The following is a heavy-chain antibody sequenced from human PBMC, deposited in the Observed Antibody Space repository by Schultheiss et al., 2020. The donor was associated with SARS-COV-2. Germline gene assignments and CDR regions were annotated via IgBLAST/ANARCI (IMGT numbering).Heavy chain of an antibody. J-gene: IGHJ6*02. CDR3: ARGVRQQLAYGMDV. D-gene: IGHD6-13*01. V-gene: IGHV3-30-3*01. Sequence: GESLKISCAASGFTFSSYAMHWVRQAPGKGLEWVAVISYDGSDKYYADSVKGRFTISRDNSKNTLYLQMNSLRAEDTAVYYCARGVRQQLAYGMDVWGQGTTVTGSS. CDR2: ISYDGSDK. CDR1: GFTFSSYA.